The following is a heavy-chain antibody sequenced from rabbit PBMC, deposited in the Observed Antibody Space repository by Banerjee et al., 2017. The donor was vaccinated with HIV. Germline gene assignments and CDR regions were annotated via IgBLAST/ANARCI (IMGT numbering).Heavy chain of an antibody. V-gene: IGHV1S47*01. CDR2: IDNGDGST. CDR3: ARDGGSSVYTQYYFNL. Sequence: EESGGGLVQPEGSLTPTCKDSGFDFSSNVMCWVRQAPGKGPEWIACIDNGDGSTYYANWVNGRFTISRSTSLNTVTLQMTSLTAADTATYFCARDGGSSVYTQYYFNLWGPGTLVTDS. D-gene: IGHD8-1*01. J-gene: IGHJ4*01. CDR1: GFDFSSNV.